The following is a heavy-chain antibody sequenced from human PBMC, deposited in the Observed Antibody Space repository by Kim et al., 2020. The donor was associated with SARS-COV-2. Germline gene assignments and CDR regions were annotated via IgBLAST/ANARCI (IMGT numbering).Heavy chain of an antibody. Sequence: SETLSLTCTVSGGSISSYYWSWIRQPAGKGLEWIGRIYTSGSTNYNPSLKSRVTMSVDTSKNQFSLKLSSVTAADTAVYYCARDSPCGGDCYLYGMDVWGQGTTVTVSS. J-gene: IGHJ6*02. V-gene: IGHV4-4*07. CDR2: IYTSGST. D-gene: IGHD2-21*02. CDR3: ARDSPCGGDCYLYGMDV. CDR1: GGSISSYY.